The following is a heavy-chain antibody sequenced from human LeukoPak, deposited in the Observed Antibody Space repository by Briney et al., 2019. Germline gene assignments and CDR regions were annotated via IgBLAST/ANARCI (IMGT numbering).Heavy chain of an antibody. J-gene: IGHJ4*02. Sequence: GGSLRLSCAASGFTFSAYGVTWVRQAPGKGLEWVAVISYDGSNKYYADSVKGRFTISRDNSKNTLYLQMNSLRAEDTAVYYCAEDDIVVVPAAISVGVDYWGQGTLVTVSS. CDR3: AEDDIVVVPAAISVGVDY. CDR1: GFTFSAYG. D-gene: IGHD2-2*01. CDR2: ISYDGSNK. V-gene: IGHV3-30*18.